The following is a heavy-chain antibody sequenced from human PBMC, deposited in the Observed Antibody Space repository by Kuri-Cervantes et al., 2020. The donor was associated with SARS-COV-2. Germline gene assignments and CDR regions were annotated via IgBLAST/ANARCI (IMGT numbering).Heavy chain of an antibody. D-gene: IGHD2-8*02. CDR2: IYYSGAT. J-gene: IGHJ5*02. Sequence: SGTLSLTCTVSGCSISSYYWSWIRQPPGKGLEWIGSIYYSGATYYNPALKSRVTISVDTSQNQFSLALRSVTATDTAIYDCARHYVESGADWFDPWGQGTLVTVSS. CDR3: ARHYVESGADWFDP. V-gene: IGHV4-39*01. CDR1: GCSISSYY.